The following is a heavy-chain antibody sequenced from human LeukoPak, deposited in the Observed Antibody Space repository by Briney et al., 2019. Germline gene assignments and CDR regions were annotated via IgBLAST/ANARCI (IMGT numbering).Heavy chain of an antibody. V-gene: IGHV1-18*01. CDR1: GYTFNTYG. J-gene: IGHJ6*03. CDR3: ARSRIVSGYMDV. D-gene: IGHD2/OR15-2a*01. CDR2: ISSYNGNT. Sequence: ASVKVSCKASGYTFNTYGISWVRQAPGQGLEWMGWISSYNGNTNYAQNLQGRVTMTTDTSTRIAYMELRSLRSDDTAVYYCARSRIVSGYMDVWGKGTTVTVS.